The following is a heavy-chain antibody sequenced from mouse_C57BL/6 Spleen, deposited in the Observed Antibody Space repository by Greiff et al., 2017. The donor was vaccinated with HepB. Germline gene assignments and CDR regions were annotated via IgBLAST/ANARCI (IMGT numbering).Heavy chain of an antibody. Sequence: QVQLNQPGAELVMPGASVKLSCKASGYTFTSYWMHWVKQRPGQGLEWIGEIDPSDSYTNYNQKFKGKSTLTVDKSSSTAYMQLSSLTSEDSAVYYCARSPPTSYYFDYWGQGTTLTVSS. D-gene: IGHD4-1*02. CDR2: IDPSDSYT. CDR3: ARSPPTSYYFDY. J-gene: IGHJ2*01. CDR1: GYTFTSYW. V-gene: IGHV1-69*01.